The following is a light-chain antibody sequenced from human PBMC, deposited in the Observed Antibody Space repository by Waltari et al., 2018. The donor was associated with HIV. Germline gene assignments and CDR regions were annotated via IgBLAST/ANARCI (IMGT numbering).Light chain of an antibody. V-gene: IGKV4-1*01. J-gene: IGKJ4*01. CDR2: GAS. Sequence: IVMTESPDSLTVSLGERATIHCKSSPSVFSGPNNKNYLSWYQQKPGQPPKLLFYGASTRESGVPDRFSVSGSGTDFTLTISSLRTEDVAVYYCQQYYSSPLTFGGGTKVEI. CDR1: PSVFSGPNNKNY. CDR3: QQYYSSPLT.